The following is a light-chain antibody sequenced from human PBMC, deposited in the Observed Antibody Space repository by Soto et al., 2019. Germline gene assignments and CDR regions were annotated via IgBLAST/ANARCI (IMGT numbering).Light chain of an antibody. J-gene: IGLJ1*01. V-gene: IGLV2-14*03. CDR3: SSYTTSGTLF. CDR1: SSDVGSYNY. Sequence: QSALTQPASVSGSPGQSIIISCTGTSSDVGSYNYVSWYQHHPGKAPKFMIYDVSNRPSGVSNRFSGSKSGNTASLTISGLQAEDEADYYCSSYTTSGTLFFGSGTKLTVL. CDR2: DVS.